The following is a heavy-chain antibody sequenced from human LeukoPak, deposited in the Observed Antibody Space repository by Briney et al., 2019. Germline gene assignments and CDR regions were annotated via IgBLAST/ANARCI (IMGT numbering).Heavy chain of an antibody. Sequence: GGSLRLSCAASGFTFSSYAMSWVRQAPGKGLEWVSAISGSGGSTYYADSVKGRFTISRDNSKNTLYLQMNSLRAEDTAVYYCAKDKTPNCSSTSCYWSDWFDPWGQGTLVTASS. CDR1: GFTFSSYA. J-gene: IGHJ5*02. V-gene: IGHV3-23*01. D-gene: IGHD2-2*01. CDR3: AKDKTPNCSSTSCYWSDWFDP. CDR2: ISGSGGST.